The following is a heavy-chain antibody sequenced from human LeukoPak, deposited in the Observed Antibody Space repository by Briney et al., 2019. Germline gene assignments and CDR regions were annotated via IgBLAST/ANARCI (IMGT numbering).Heavy chain of an antibody. CDR3: AKEGGGTGYSYGTAYYFDY. J-gene: IGHJ4*02. CDR2: IRYDGSNK. CDR1: GSTFSSYG. D-gene: IGHD5-18*01. Sequence: GGSLRLSCAASGSTFSSYGMHWVRQAPGKGLEWVAFIRYDGSNKYYADSVKGRFTISRDNSKNTLYLQMNSLRAEDTAVYYCAKEGGGTGYSYGTAYYFDYWGQGTLVTVSS. V-gene: IGHV3-30*02.